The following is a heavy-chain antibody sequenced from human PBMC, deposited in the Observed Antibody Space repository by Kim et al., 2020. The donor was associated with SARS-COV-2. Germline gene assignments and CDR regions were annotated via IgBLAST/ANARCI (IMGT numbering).Heavy chain of an antibody. Sequence: SETLSLTCAVYGGSFSGYYWSWIRQPPGKGLEWIGEINHSGSTNYNPSLKSRVTISVDTSKNQFSLKLSSVTTADTAVYYCARGSYDSSGSYYYYYGMDVWGQGTTVTVSS. CDR1: GGSFSGYY. J-gene: IGHJ6*02. D-gene: IGHD3-22*01. CDR2: INHSGST. CDR3: ARGSYDSSGSYYYYYGMDV. V-gene: IGHV4-34*01.